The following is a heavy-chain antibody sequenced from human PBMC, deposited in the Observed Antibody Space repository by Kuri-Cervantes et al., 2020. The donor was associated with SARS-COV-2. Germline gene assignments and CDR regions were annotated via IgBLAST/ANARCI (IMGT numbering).Heavy chain of an antibody. CDR2: IIPIFGTA. J-gene: IGHJ6*02. CDR1: GYTFTSYG. CDR3: ANLREVEYYGMDV. V-gene: IGHV1-69*13. D-gene: IGHD1-26*01. Sequence: SVKVSCKASGYTFTSYGISRVRQAPGQGLEWMGGIIPIFGTANYAQKFQGRVTITADESTSTAYMELSSLRSEDTAVYYCANLREVEYYGMDVWGQGTTVTVSS.